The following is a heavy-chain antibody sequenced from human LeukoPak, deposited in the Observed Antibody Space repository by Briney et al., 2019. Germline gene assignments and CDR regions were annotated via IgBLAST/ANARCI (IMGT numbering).Heavy chain of an antibody. Sequence: PSETLSLTCTVCGGSISSGCYYWSWLRQPAGKGLEWIGRIYTSGSTNYTPSLKSRVTIYVDTSKNQISLKLSSVTAADTAVYYCMGIWSGYSLRDYWGQGTLVTVSS. CDR2: IYTSGST. D-gene: IGHD3-3*01. J-gene: IGHJ4*02. CDR3: MGIWSGYSLRDY. V-gene: IGHV4-61*02. CDR1: GGSISSGCYY.